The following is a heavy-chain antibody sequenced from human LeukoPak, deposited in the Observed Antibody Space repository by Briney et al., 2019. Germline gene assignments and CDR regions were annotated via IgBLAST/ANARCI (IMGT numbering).Heavy chain of an antibody. Sequence: GGSLRLSCVASGFSFSSYTMSWVRQAPGKGLEWVAKMKEDGSDIHYVDSVKGRFTICRDNAKNSLCLQMSSLRVEDTAVYYCARASWVSDPDAVRWGQGTQVTVSS. CDR3: ARASWVSDPDAVR. CDR2: MKEDGSDI. D-gene: IGHD3-10*01. CDR1: GFSFSSYT. V-gene: IGHV3-7*04. J-gene: IGHJ4*02.